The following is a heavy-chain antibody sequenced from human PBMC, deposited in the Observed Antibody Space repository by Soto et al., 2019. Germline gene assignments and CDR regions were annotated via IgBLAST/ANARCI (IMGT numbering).Heavy chain of an antibody. J-gene: IGHJ4*02. CDR2: IYYSGST. V-gene: IGHV4-59*01. Sequence: QVQLQESGPGLVKPSETLSLTCTVSGGSISSYYWSWIRQPPGKGLEWIGYIYYSGSTNYNPSLKSRVNISVDTSKNQFALKLSAVTAADTAVYYCARDGGLVEIDYWGQGTLVTVSS. CDR1: GGSISSYY. D-gene: IGHD3-9*01. CDR3: ARDGGLVEIDY.